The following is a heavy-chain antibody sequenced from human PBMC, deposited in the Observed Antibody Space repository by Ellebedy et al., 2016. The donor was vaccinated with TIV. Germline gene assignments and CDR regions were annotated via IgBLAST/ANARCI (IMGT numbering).Heavy chain of an antibody. J-gene: IGHJ3*02. V-gene: IGHV4-34*01. CDR2: INHSGST. D-gene: IGHD2-2*01. CDR3: ANSKLLLAAFDI. Sequence: SETLSLTXAVYGGSFSGYHWTWIRQPPGKGLEWIGEINHSGSTNYNPSLKSRVTISVDTSKNQFSLKLTSVTAADTAVYYCANSKLLLAAFDIWGQGTMVTVSS. CDR1: GGSFSGYH.